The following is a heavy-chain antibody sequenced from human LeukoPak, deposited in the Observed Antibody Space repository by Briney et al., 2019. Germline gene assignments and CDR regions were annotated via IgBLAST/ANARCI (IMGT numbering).Heavy chain of an antibody. D-gene: IGHD1-1*01. CDR2: INWNGGST. J-gene: IGHJ4*02. CDR3: ARGGSGNWNAPFDY. CDR1: GFTFDGYG. Sequence: GGSLRLSWAASGFTFDGYGMSWVRQAPGKGLEWVSGINWNGGSTGYADSVKGRFTISRDNAKNSLYLQMNSLRAEDTAVYYCARGGSGNWNAPFDYWGQGTLVTVSS. V-gene: IGHV3-20*04.